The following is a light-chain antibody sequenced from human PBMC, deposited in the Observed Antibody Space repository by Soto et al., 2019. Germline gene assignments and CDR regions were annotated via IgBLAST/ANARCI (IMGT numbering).Light chain of an antibody. CDR3: AAWDASLSGPYV. CDR2: RNN. Sequence: QSALTQPPSASGTPGQRVTISCSGSSSDIGSNYVYWFQQLPGTAPKLLIYRNNQRPSGVPDRFSGSKSGTSASLAISGHRSEDEADYYCAAWDASLSGPYVFGTGPRSPS. J-gene: IGLJ1*01. V-gene: IGLV1-47*01. CDR1: SSDIGSNY.